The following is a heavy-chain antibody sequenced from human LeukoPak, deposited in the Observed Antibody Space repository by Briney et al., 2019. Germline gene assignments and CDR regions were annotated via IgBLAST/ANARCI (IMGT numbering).Heavy chain of an antibody. J-gene: IGHJ4*02. CDR1: GFPLSSYW. CDR2: IKQDGSQK. CDR3: ARDQYGDSHFDY. Sequence: PGGSLRLSCAASGFPLSSYWMSWVRQAPGKGLEWVANIKQDGSQKYYVDSVKGRFTISRDNAKNSLYLQMNSLRAEDTAVYYCARDQYGDSHFDYWGQGTLVTVSS. D-gene: IGHD4-17*01. V-gene: IGHV3-7*01.